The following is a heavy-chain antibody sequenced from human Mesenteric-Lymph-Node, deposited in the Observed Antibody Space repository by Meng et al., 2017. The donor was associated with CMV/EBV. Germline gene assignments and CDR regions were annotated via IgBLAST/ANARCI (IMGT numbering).Heavy chain of an antibody. J-gene: IGHJ5*02. V-gene: IGHV1-69*02. D-gene: IGHD6-13*01. CDR3: AGGIAAAGSRWFDP. CDR1: GGPFSSYT. CDR2: IIPILGIA. Sequence: QVQLVQSGAEGKKPGSSVKVPCKDSGGPFSSYTISWVRQAPGQGLEWMGRIIPILGIANYAQKFQGRVTITADKSTSTAYMELRSVRSEDTAVYYCAGGIAAAGSRWFDPWGQGTLVTVSS.